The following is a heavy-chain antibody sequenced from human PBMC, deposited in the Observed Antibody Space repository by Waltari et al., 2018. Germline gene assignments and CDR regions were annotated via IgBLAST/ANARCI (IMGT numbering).Heavy chain of an antibody. D-gene: IGHD4-17*01. J-gene: IGHJ4*02. CDR2: ITWDSDNI. CDR1: GFPFDVYA. Sequence: EVQLVESGGGLVQPGESLTPSCASSGFPFDVYAMHGVRQRPGKGLEWVSGITWDSDNIDYADSVRGRFSISRDNAQSILFLTMNSLKPEDTALYFCARDTGEYRVLDYWGQGTLVTVSS. CDR3: ARDTGEYRVLDY. V-gene: IGHV3-9*01.